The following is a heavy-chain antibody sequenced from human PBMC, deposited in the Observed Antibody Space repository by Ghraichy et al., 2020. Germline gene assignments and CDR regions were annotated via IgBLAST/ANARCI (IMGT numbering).Heavy chain of an antibody. D-gene: IGHD6-19*01. Sequence: GGSLRLSCAASGFSFSSYAMSWVRQAPGKGPEWVSAISGGGTSTYYADSVKGRFTISRDNSKNTLYLQMNSLRAEDTAVYYCAKAYSSGWYSLAPNAFNIWGQGTMVTLSS. CDR2: ISGGGTST. V-gene: IGHV3-23*01. CDR1: GFSFSSYA. J-gene: IGHJ3*02. CDR3: AKAYSSGWYSLAPNAFNI.